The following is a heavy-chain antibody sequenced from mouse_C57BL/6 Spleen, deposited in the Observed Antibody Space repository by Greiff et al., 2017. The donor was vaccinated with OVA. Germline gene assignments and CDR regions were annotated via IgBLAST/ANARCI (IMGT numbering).Heavy chain of an antibody. V-gene: IGHV2-9-1*01. Sequence: VQGVESGPGLVAPSQSLSITCTVSGFSLTSYAISWVRQPPGKGLEWLGVIWTGGGTNYNSALKSRLSISKDNSKSQVFLKMNSLQTDDTARYYCARERYYDYDPSYAMDYWGQGTSVTVSS. CDR2: IWTGGGT. D-gene: IGHD2-4*01. CDR3: ARERYYDYDPSYAMDY. J-gene: IGHJ4*01. CDR1: GFSLTSYA.